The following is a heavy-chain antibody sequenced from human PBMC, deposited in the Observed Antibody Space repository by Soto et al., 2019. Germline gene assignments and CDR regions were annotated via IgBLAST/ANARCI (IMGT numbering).Heavy chain of an antibody. V-gene: IGHV3-74*01. CDR1: GFPFTNYW. J-gene: IGHJ4*01. D-gene: IGHD2-21*01. CDR2: ISPDGSDV. CDR3: ACWGHIVPLAPSDFDL. Sequence: PWESLRLSCAASGFPFTNYWLNWVRQTPGKGLMWVSRISPDGSDVCYADSVEGRFTVSRDNAKNKLYLQMHSLRAEDTAMYYCACWGHIVPLAPSDFDLWGQGTMVTVSS.